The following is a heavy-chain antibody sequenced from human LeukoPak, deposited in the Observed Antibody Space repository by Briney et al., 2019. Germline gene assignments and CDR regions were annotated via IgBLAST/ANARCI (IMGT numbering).Heavy chain of an antibody. CDR2: MNPNSGNT. V-gene: IGHV1-8*01. J-gene: IGHJ6*03. D-gene: IGHD5-24*01. CDR3: ARGIRRSDYYYMDV. Sequence: ASVKVSCKASGYTFSSYDINWVRQATGQGLEWMGWMNPNSGNTGYAQKFQGRVTITRNTSISTAYMELSSLRSEDTAVYYCARGIRRSDYYYMDVWGKGTTVTVSS. CDR1: GYTFSSYD.